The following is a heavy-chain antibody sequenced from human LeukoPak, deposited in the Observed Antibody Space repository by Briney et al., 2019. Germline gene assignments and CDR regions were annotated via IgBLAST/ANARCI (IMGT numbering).Heavy chain of an antibody. V-gene: IGHV3-21*04. CDR1: GLTFSTSG. CDR2: IGPTGSDR. J-gene: IGHJ4*02. Sequence: GGSLRLSCTASGLTFSTSGFNWVRQAPGKGLEWVASIGPTGSDRYHADSIKGRFTISRDNANNFLYLQMNSLRAEDTAVYYCAKVRDLPSYYFDYWGQGTLVTVSS. CDR3: AKVRDLPSYYFDY.